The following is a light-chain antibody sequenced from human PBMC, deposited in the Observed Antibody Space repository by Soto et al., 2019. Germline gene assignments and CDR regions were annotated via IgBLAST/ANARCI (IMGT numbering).Light chain of an antibody. CDR3: SSYAGSSNV. Sequence: LTQPLSASGSPGQSVAISCTGTSSDVGGYNYVSWYQQHPGKAPKLMIYEVNKRPSGVPDRFSGSKSGNTASLTVSGLQAEDEADYYCSSYAGSSNVFGTGTKVTVL. CDR2: EVN. J-gene: IGLJ1*01. CDR1: SSDVGGYNY. V-gene: IGLV2-8*01.